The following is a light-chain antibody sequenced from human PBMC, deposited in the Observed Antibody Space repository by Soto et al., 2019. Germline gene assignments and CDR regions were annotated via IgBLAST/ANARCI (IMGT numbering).Light chain of an antibody. J-gene: IGLJ3*02. V-gene: IGLV2-14*01. CDR2: EVS. CDR1: SSDIGTYNF. Sequence: QSALTQPASVSGSPGQSITISCTGSSSDIGTYNFVSWYQQHADKAPRLILYEVSNRPSGVSSRFSGSKSGNSASLTISGLQPEDEAHYFCSSYAATSSLVFGGGTKLTVL. CDR3: SSYAATSSLV.